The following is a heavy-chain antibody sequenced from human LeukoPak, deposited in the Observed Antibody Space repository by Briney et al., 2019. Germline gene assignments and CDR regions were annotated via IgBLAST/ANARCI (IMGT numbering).Heavy chain of an antibody. D-gene: IGHD3-22*01. CDR2: IYTSGST. CDR1: GGSISSGSYY. Sequence: PSETLSLTCTVSGGSISSGSYYWSWIRQPAGKGLEWIGRIYTSGSTNYNPSLKSRVTISVDTSKNQFSLKLSSVTAADTAVYYCARDRLTYYYDSSGYYDYWGQGTLVTVSS. V-gene: IGHV4-61*02. J-gene: IGHJ4*02. CDR3: ARDRLTYYYDSSGYYDY.